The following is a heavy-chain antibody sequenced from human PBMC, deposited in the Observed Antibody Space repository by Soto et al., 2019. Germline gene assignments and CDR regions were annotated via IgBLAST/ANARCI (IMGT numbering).Heavy chain of an antibody. CDR3: ARDCGLGMYYFDY. CDR1: GYTFTGYY. CDR2: INPNSGGT. J-gene: IGHJ4*02. V-gene: IGHV1-2*04. D-gene: IGHD6-19*01. Sequence: ASVKVSCKASGYTFTGYYMHWVRQAPGQGLEWMGWINPNSGGTNYAQKFQGWVTMTRDTSISTAYMELSRLRSDDTAVYYCARDCGLGMYYFDYWGQGTLVTVSS.